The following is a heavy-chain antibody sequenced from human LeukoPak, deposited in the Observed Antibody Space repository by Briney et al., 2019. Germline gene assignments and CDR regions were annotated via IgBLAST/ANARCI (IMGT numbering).Heavy chain of an antibody. CDR1: GYTFTSYD. J-gene: IGHJ4*02. V-gene: IGHV1-8*01. Sequence: ASVKVSCKASGYTFTSYDINWVGQAAGKGGEWMGWRNPNSGNTGYAQNFQGRVPMTRNTSISTAYMDLSSLRSEDTAVYHCVRGTNYYGSGKRDYWGQGTLVTVSS. D-gene: IGHD3-10*01. CDR2: RNPNSGNT. CDR3: VRGTNYYGSGKRDY.